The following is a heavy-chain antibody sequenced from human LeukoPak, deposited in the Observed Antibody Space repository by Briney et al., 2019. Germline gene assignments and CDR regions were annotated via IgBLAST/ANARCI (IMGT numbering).Heavy chain of an antibody. J-gene: IGHJ4*02. CDR2: IRRKTDGETT. CDR3: TRDRGAYNLYDY. D-gene: IGHD1-1*01. CDR1: GFTFSNVW. Sequence: GGSLRLSCAASGFTFSNVWMSWVRQVPGKGLEWVGRIRRKTDGETTDHAAPVKGRFTISRDDSKNTLYLQMNSLKTEDTAVYHCTRDRGAYNLYDYWGQGTLVTVSS. V-gene: IGHV3-15*01.